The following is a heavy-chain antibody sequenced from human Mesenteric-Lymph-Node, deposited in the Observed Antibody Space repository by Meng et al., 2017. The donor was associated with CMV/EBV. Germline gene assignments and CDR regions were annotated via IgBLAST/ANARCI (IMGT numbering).Heavy chain of an antibody. Sequence: GSLRLSCTVFGASISSYYWSWIRQPPGKGLEWIGYIYYSGSTNYNPSLKSRVTISVDTSKNQFSLKLSSVTAADTAVYYCARDLELRVAGTRGLYYYGMDVWGQGTTVTVSS. CDR1: GASISSYY. D-gene: IGHD6-19*01. V-gene: IGHV4-59*01. CDR2: IYYSGST. J-gene: IGHJ6*02. CDR3: ARDLELRVAGTRGLYYYGMDV.